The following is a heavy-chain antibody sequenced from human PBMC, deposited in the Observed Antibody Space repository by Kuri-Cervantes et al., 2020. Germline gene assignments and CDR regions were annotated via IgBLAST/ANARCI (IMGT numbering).Heavy chain of an antibody. CDR3: ARGRYSSGWRPSYYFDY. Sequence: GGSLRLSCTDSGITSNTYWMTWVRQAPGKGLQWVANMKLDGSERCYVDSVKGRFTISRDNSKNTLYLQMNSLRAEDTAVYYCARGRYSSGWRPSYYFDYWGQGTLVTVSS. J-gene: IGHJ4*02. D-gene: IGHD6-19*01. CDR2: MKLDGSER. CDR1: GITSNTYW. V-gene: IGHV3-7*01.